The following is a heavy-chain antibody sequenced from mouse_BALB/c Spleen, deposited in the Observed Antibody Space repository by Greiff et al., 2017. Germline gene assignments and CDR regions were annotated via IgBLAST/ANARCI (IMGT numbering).Heavy chain of an antibody. D-gene: IGHD2-1*01. J-gene: IGHJ2*01. V-gene: IGHV1S81*02. CDR3: AYGNYLFDY. CDR1: GYTFTSYW. CDR2: INPSNGRT. Sequence: QVQLQQPGAELVKPGASVKLSCKASGYTFTSYWMHWVKQRPGQGLEWIGEINPSNGRTNYNEKFKSKATLTVDKSSSTAYMQLSSLTSEDSAVYYCAYGNYLFDYWGQGTTLTGSS.